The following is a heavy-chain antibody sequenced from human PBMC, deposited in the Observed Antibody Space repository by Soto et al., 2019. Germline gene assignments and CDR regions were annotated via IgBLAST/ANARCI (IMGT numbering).Heavy chain of an antibody. CDR2: INPNSGGT. Sequence: GASVKVSCKASGYTFTGYYMHWVRQAPGQGLEWMGWINPNSGGTNYAQKFQGWVTMTRDTSISTAYMELSRLRSDDTAVYYCARVNSGSYLNFDYWGQGTLVTVS. V-gene: IGHV1-2*04. CDR3: ARVNSGSYLNFDY. D-gene: IGHD1-26*01. CDR1: GYTFTGYY. J-gene: IGHJ4*02.